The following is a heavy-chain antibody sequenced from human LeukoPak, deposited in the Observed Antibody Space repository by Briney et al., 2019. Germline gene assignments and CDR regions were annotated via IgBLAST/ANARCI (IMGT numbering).Heavy chain of an antibody. J-gene: IGHJ4*02. CDR2: IYTSGST. Sequence: PSETLSLTCTVSGGSISSYYWSWIRQPPGKGQEWIGYIYTSGSTNYNPSLKSRVTISVDTSKNQFSLKLSSVTAADTAVYYCARLLRYFDRPLLDSWGQGTLVTVSS. V-gene: IGHV4-4*09. D-gene: IGHD3-9*01. CDR1: GGSISSYY. CDR3: ARLLRYFDRPLLDS.